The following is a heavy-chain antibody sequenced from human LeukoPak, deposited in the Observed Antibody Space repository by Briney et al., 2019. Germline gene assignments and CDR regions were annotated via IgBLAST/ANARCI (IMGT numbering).Heavy chain of an antibody. J-gene: IGHJ4*02. CDR1: GVSISGSYYY. Sequence: SETLSLTCAVSGVSISGSYYYWGWIRQPPGKGLEWIGNIYYSGSTYYNASLQSRVTISIDTSKNQFSLKLSSVTAADTALYYCARGREKNYVWGTNRKDYYFDSWGQGTLVTVSS. CDR3: ARGREKNYVWGTNRKDYYFDS. D-gene: IGHD3-16*01. CDR2: IYYSGST. V-gene: IGHV4-39*07.